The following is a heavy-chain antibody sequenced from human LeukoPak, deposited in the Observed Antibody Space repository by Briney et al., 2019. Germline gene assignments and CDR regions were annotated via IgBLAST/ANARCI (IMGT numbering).Heavy chain of an antibody. CDR2: INPSGGST. CDR3: ARGPDSSGYYAREGLYYFDY. Sequence: ASVKVSCKASGYTFTSYYMHWVRQAPGQGLEWMGIINPSGGSTSYAQKFQGRVTMTRDMSTRTVYMELSSLRSEDTAVYYCARGPDSSGYYAREGLYYFDYWGQGTLVTVSS. CDR1: GYTFTSYY. J-gene: IGHJ4*02. V-gene: IGHV1-46*01. D-gene: IGHD3-22*01.